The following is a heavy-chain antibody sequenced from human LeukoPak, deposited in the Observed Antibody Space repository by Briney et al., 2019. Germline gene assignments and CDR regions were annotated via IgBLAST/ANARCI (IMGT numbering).Heavy chain of an antibody. CDR1: GGSIGSYY. CDR3: ARGLLSGSYGADY. Sequence: SETLSLTCTVSGGSIGSYYWSWIRQPPGKGLEWIGYIYYSGSTNYNPSLKSRVTISVDTSKNQFSLKLSSVTAADTAVYYCARGLLSGSYGADYWGQGTLVTVSS. J-gene: IGHJ4*02. CDR2: IYYSGST. D-gene: IGHD1-26*01. V-gene: IGHV4-59*01.